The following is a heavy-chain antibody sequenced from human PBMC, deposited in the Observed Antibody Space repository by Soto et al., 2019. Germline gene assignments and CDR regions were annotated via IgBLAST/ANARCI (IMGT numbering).Heavy chain of an antibody. J-gene: IGHJ4*02. V-gene: IGHV4-31*03. CDR1: GASMSSGGYY. D-gene: IGHD3-22*01. CDR3: ARVRREYDNSGPVDY. Sequence: SETLSLTCTVSGASMSSGGYYWTWIRQSPGKGLEWIGYIYYSGSTYYNPSLESRVAISLDTSRSQFSLTLHSVTAADTAIYYCARVRREYDNSGPVDYWGQGTLVTVSS. CDR2: IYYSGST.